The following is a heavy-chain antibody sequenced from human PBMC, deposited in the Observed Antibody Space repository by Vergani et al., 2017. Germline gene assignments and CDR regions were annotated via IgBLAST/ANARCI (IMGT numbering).Heavy chain of an antibody. D-gene: IGHD1-26*01. CDR3: ARDLAVGATDDAFDI. Sequence: QVQLVQSGAEVKKPGSSVKVSCKASGGTFSSYTISWVRQAPGQGLEWMGRIIPILGIANYAQKFQGRVTITADKSTSTAYMELSSLRSEDTAVYYCARDLAVGATDDAFDIWGQGTMVTVSS. CDR1: GGTFSSYT. J-gene: IGHJ3*02. V-gene: IGHV1-69*09. CDR2: IIPILGIA.